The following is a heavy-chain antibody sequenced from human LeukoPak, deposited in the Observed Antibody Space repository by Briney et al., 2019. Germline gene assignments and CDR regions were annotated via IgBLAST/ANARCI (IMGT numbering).Heavy chain of an antibody. CDR1: GGSISSYY. CDR2: IYYSGST. CDR3: ARVRHTSYYYYGMDV. Sequence: SETLSLTCTVSGGSISSYYWSWIRQPPGKGLEWIGYIYYSGSTNYNPSLKSRVTISVDTSKNQFSLKLSSVTAADTVVYYCARVRHTSYYYYGMDVWGQGTTVTVSS. J-gene: IGHJ6*02. V-gene: IGHV4-59*01.